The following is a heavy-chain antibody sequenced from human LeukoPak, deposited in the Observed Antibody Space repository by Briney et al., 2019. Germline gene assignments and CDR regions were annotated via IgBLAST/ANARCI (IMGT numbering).Heavy chain of an antibody. CDR2: IEPAGSDT. Sequence: GGSLRLSCAASGFTFSTYWMTWVRLARGRGREWVANIEPAGSDTYYVAPVKGRFTIFRDNAKNLLYLQMNDLRADDTAVYSCGRFGYEAAVDLWGQGTLVAVS. V-gene: IGHV3-7*01. J-gene: IGHJ5*02. CDR3: GRFGYEAAVDL. CDR1: GFTFSTYW. D-gene: IGHD6-13*01.